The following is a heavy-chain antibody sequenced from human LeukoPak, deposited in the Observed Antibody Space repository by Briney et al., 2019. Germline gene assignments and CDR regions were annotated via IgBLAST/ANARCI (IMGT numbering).Heavy chain of an antibody. D-gene: IGHD6-19*01. CDR1: GYTFTSYF. Sequence: ASVKVSCKASGYTFTSYFLHWVRQAPGQGLEWMGLINPDVGGTSYAQKFQGRVTMTRDTSTSTVFMEVISLRSEDTAVYYCARAPGIAVAGPGGGDYWGQGTLVTVSS. J-gene: IGHJ4*02. CDR3: ARAPGIAVAGPGGGDY. CDR2: INPDVGGT. V-gene: IGHV1-46*01.